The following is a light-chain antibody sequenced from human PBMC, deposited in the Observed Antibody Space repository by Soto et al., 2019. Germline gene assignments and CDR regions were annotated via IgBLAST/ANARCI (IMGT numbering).Light chain of an antibody. V-gene: IGLV7-46*01. CDR1: TGAVTSGHY. Sequence: QTVVTQEPSLTVSPGGTVTLTCGSSTGAVTSGHYPYWFQQKPGQAPRTLIYDTSNKHSWTPARFSGSLLGGKAALTLSGAQPEDEAEYYCLLSYSGARVYVFGTGTQLTVL. CDR3: LLSYSGARVYV. J-gene: IGLJ1*01. CDR2: DTS.